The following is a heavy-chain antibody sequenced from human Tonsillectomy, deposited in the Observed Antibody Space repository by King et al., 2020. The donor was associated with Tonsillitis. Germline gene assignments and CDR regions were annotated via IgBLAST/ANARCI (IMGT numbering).Heavy chain of an antibody. CDR3: AKDRTARKGTYCYGMDV. J-gene: IGHJ6*02. CDR1: GFTFSSYG. D-gene: IGHD5-18*01. CDR2: ISYDGSNK. V-gene: IGHV3-30*18. Sequence: VQLVESGGGVVQPGRSLRLSCAASGFTFSSYGMHWVRQAPGKGLEWVAVISYDGSNKYYADSVKGRFTISRDNSKNTLNLQMNSLRAEDTAVYYCAKDRTARKGTYCYGMDVGDQGTTVTVSS.